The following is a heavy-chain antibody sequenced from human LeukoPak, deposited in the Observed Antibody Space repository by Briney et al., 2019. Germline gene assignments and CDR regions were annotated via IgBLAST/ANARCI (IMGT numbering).Heavy chain of an antibody. V-gene: IGHV1-18*01. CDR1: GYTFTSYG. D-gene: IGHD2-8*01. Sequence: ASVTVSCTASGYTFTSYGISWVRQAPGQGLEWMGWISAYNGNTNYAQKLQGRVTMTTDTSTSTAYMELRSLRSDDTAVYYCAREVGPIVLMVYEVPNWFDPWGQGTLVTVSS. J-gene: IGHJ5*02. CDR3: AREVGPIVLMVYEVPNWFDP. CDR2: ISAYNGNT.